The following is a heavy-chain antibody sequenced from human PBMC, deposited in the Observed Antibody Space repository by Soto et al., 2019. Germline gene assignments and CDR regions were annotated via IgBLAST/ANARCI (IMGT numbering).Heavy chain of an antibody. CDR2: ITGSDDST. Sequence: GGSLRLSCAASGFTFSSYAMSWVRQVPGKGLEWVSGITGSDDSTYYVDSVKGRFTISRDNSKNTLYLQMNSLRAEDTAVYYCARDSWAMVRGLILGYGMDVWGQGTTVTVSS. V-gene: IGHV3-23*01. CDR3: ARDSWAMVRGLILGYGMDV. J-gene: IGHJ6*02. D-gene: IGHD3-10*01. CDR1: GFTFSSYA.